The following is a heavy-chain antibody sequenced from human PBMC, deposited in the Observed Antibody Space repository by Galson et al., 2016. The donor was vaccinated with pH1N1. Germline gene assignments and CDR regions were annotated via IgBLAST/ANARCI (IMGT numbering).Heavy chain of an antibody. CDR2: IDPSGGGT. V-gene: IGHV1-46*01. D-gene: IGHD1-26*01. CDR3: TRDLGRRREF. J-gene: IGHJ4*02. CDR1: GHTFTTSY. Sequence: SVKVSCKASGHTFTTSYIHWVRQAPGEGLEWMGVIDPSGGGTTYAQKFQARVTMTRDTSTSTVYLDLNRLNSEDTSVYYCTRDLGRRREFWGQGTLVTVSS.